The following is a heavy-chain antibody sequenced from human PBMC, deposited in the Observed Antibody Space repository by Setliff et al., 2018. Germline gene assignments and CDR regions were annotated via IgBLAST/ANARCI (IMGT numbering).Heavy chain of an antibody. J-gene: IGHJ4*02. CDR1: GGTFSDYY. V-gene: IGHV4-34*11. D-gene: IGHD3-10*01. CDR2: IFYRGTT. CDR3: ARDRSYYASGSFTKWFDY. Sequence: SETLSLTCAAYGGTFSDYYWTWIRQPPGKGLEWIGSIFYRGTTYYNPSLKSRVTMSVDTSKNQFSLKLNSVTAADTATYYCARDRSYYASGSFTKWFDYWGQGALVTVSS.